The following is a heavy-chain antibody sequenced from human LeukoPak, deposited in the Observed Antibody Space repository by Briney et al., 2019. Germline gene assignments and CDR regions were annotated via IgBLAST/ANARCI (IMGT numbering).Heavy chain of an antibody. J-gene: IGHJ4*02. CDR3: ARRGVVIRVFLVGYHKEAYYFDS. Sequence: GGSLRLSSAVSEITLRKYGMSCVPEAPGRGLEWVAGISDSGGGINHADSEKGRFTISRDNPKNTQYLQMNSLRAEDTAVYFCARRGVVIRVFLVGYHKEAYYFDSWGQGALVTVSS. V-gene: IGHV3-23*01. D-gene: IGHD3-10*01. CDR1: EITLRKYG. CDR2: ISDSGGGI.